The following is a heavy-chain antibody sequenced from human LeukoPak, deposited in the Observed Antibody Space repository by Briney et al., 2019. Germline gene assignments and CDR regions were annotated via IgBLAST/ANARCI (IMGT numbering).Heavy chain of an antibody. CDR1: GFTFSSYN. J-gene: IGHJ4*02. CDR2: ISSSSSYI. Sequence: GGSLRLSCAASGFTFSSYNMNWVRQAPGKGLEWVSSISSSSSYIYYADSVKGRFTISRDNAKNLLYLQMNSLRAEDTAVYYCARDYSGTYPFDYWGQGTLVTVSS. V-gene: IGHV3-21*01. D-gene: IGHD1-26*01. CDR3: ARDYSGTYPFDY.